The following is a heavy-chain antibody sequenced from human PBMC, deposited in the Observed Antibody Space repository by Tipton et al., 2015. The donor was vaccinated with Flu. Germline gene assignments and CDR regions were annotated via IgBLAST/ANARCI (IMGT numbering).Heavy chain of an antibody. D-gene: IGHD4-11*01. CDR1: GGSISTYY. CDR3: ARRDYSNYVSDPKNWFDP. V-gene: IGHV4-59*04. Sequence: GLVKPSETLSLTCTVSGGSISTYYWSWIRQPPGRGLEWIGNVHHSGSRYYNASLKSRVSMSVDASKNHFSLKLNSVTAADTAVYFCARRDYSNYVSDPKNWFDPWGQGTLVTVSS. CDR2: VHHSGSR. J-gene: IGHJ5*02.